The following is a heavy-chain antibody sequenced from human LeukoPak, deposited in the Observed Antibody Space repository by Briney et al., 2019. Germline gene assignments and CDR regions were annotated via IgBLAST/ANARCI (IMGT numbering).Heavy chain of an antibody. D-gene: IGHD3-3*01. Sequence: GRSLRLSCAASGFTFSSYGMHWVRQAPGKGLEWVSYISSSGSTIYYADSVKGRFTISRDNAKNSLYLQMNSLRAEDTAVYYCARGFRGVVITPFDYWGQGTLVTVSS. CDR2: ISSSGSTI. CDR3: ARGFRGVVITPFDY. J-gene: IGHJ4*02. V-gene: IGHV3-48*04. CDR1: GFTFSSYG.